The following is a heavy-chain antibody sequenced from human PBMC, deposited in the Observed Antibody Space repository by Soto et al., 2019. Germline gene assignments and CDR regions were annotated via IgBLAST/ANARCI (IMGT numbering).Heavy chain of an antibody. CDR3: AREDSTGWSA. J-gene: IGHJ5*02. V-gene: IGHV4-4*02. Sequence: QAQLQESGPGLVKPSGTLSLTCTVSGDSINTNYWWTWIRQTPGKGLEWMGEIFQSGSTKSNPTLKSRLTMSVDKSRNHFSLELKSVTGADTAIYYCAREDSTGWSAWGQGTLVTVSS. CDR2: IFQSGST. D-gene: IGHD6-19*01. CDR1: GDSINTNYW.